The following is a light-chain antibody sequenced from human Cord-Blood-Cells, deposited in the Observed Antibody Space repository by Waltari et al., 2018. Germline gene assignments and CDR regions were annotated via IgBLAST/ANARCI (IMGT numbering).Light chain of an antibody. CDR2: DVS. CDR3: SSYTSSSLYV. V-gene: IGLV2-14*01. Sequence: QSALTQPASVSGSPGQSITISCTGTSSDVGGYNYVSWYQQHPGKAPKLMIYDVSNRPSGVSNLFSGSKSGNTASLTISGLQADDEADYYCSSYTSSSLYVFGTGTKVTVL. J-gene: IGLJ1*01. CDR1: SSDVGGYNY.